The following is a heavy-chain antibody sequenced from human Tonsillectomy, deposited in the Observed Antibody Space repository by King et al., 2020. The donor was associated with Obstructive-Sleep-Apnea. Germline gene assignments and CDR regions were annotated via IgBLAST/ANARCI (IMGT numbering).Heavy chain of an antibody. CDR2: ISRRCDSP. J-gene: IGHJ5*02. D-gene: IGHD3-10*01. V-gene: IGHV3-23*04. CDR3: AKDKGQEFYRGFDP. Sequence: DVQLVESGGGSVQPGGSLRLSCAASGFTFSAYAMRWVRQAPGKGLEWVSAISRRCDSPYYADSVKGRFTISRDNSSNTLYLQMNSLRAEDTAVYYCAKDKGQEFYRGFDPWGQGTLVTVSS. CDR1: GFTFSAYA.